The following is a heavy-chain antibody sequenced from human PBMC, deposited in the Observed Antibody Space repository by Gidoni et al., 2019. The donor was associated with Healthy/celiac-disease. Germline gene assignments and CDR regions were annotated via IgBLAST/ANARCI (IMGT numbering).Heavy chain of an antibody. Sequence: QLQLQESGPGLVKPSETLSLTCTVSGGSISSSSYYWGWIRQPPGKGLEWIGSIYYSGSTYYNPSLKSRVTISVDTSKNQFSLKLSSVTAADTAVYYCARHPIPRYIVGAPGYFDYWGQGTLVTVSS. J-gene: IGHJ4*02. CDR1: GGSISSSSYY. CDR2: IYYSGST. V-gene: IGHV4-39*01. CDR3: ARHPIPRYIVGAPGYFDY. D-gene: IGHD1-26*01.